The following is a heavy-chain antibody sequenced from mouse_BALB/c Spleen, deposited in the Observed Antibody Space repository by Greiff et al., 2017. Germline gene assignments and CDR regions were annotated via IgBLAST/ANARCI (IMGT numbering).Heavy chain of an antibody. Sequence: EVQLVESGGGLVQPGGSRKLSCAASGFTFSSFGMHWVRQAPEKGLEWVAYISSGSSTIYYADTVKGRFTISRDNPKNTLVLQMTSLRSEDTAMYYCARPPGYGKGYFDVWGAGTTVTVSS. CDR2: ISSGSSTI. V-gene: IGHV5-17*02. D-gene: IGHD2-10*02. CDR1: GFTFSSFG. CDR3: ARPPGYGKGYFDV. J-gene: IGHJ1*01.